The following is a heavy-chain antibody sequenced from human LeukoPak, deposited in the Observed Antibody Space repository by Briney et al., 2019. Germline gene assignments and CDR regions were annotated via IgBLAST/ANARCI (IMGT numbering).Heavy chain of an antibody. Sequence: GGSLRLSCAASGFTFSSYAINWVRQAPGKGLEWVSSISISSSYIYYTDSVKGRFTISRDNAKNSLYLQMNSLRAEDTAVYYCAISWCEDYGSGYGVNGNMEYWGQGTLVTVSS. CDR2: ISISSSYI. D-gene: IGHD3-22*01. V-gene: IGHV3-21*01. CDR3: AISWCEDYGSGYGVNGNMEY. CDR1: GFTFSSYA. J-gene: IGHJ4*02.